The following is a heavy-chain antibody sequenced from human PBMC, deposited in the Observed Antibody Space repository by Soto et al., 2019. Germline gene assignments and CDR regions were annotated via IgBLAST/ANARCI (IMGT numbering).Heavy chain of an antibody. CDR1: GFTFSSYG. CDR3: AKDGDDSIAVAGTVYYYGMDV. CDR2: ISYDGSNK. Sequence: PGGSLRLSCAASGFTFSSYGMHWVRQAPGKGLEWVAVISYDGSNKYYADSVKGRFTISRDNSKNTLYLKMNNLRAEATAVYYCAKDGDDSIAVAGTVYYYGMDVWGQGTTVTVSS. D-gene: IGHD6-19*01. V-gene: IGHV3-30*18. J-gene: IGHJ6*02.